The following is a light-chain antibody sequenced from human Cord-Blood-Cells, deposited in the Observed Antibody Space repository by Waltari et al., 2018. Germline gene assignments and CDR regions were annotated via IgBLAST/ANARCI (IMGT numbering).Light chain of an antibody. V-gene: IGKV3D-7*01. CDR1: QSVSSSY. CDR3: QQDYNLPLT. CDR2: GAS. Sequence: EIVMTQSPATLSLSQGEGATLSCRASQSVSSSYLSWYQQKPGQAPRLLIYGASTRATGIPARFSGSGSGTDFTLTISSLQPEDFAVYYCQQDYNLPLTFGGGTKVEIK. J-gene: IGKJ4*01.